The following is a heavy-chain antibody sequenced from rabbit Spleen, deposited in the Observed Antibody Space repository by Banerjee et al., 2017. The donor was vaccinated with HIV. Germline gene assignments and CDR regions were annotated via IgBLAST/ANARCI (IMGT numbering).Heavy chain of an antibody. Sequence: QEQLKESGGGLVQPGGSLKLSCTASGFTLSSYYMCWVRQAPGKGLEWISCIAGSSSGFTYSATWAKGRFTCSKTSSTTVTLQMTSLTVADTATYFCARDTGSSFSSYGMDLWGPGTLVTVS. CDR2: IAGSSSGFT. J-gene: IGHJ6*01. CDR3: ARDTGSSFSSYGMDL. CDR1: GFTLSSYY. D-gene: IGHD8-1*01. V-gene: IGHV1S45*01.